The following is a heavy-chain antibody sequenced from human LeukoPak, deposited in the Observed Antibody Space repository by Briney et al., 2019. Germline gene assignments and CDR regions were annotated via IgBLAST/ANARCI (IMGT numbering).Heavy chain of an antibody. V-gene: IGHV3-21*04. J-gene: IGHJ4*02. D-gene: IGHD6-19*01. CDR2: ISSSSSYI. Sequence: KSGGSLRLSCAASGFTFSSYSMNWVRQAPGKGLEWVSSISSSSSYIYYADSVKGRFTISRDNSKNTLYLQMNSLRAEDTAVYYCAKVATSSGWYGRTEKYYFDYWGQGTLVTVSS. CDR1: GFTFSSYS. CDR3: AKVATSSGWYGRTEKYYFDY.